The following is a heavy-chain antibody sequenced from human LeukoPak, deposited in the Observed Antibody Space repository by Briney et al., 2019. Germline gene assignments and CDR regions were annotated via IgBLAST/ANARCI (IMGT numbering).Heavy chain of an antibody. D-gene: IGHD1-26*01. CDR3: ARDSGSGSNDY. CDR1: GYTFTSYA. V-gene: IGHV1-3*01. J-gene: IGHJ4*02. CDR2: INAGNGKT. Sequence: ASVKVSCKASGYTFTSYAMHWVRQAPGQRFEWMGWINAGNGKTKYSQNFQGRVTFISNTSATTAFMELSSLRSEDAAVYYCARDSGSGSNDYWGQGTLVTVSS.